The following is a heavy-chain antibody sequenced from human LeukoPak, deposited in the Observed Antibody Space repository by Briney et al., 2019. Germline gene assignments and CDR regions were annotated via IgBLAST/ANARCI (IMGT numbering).Heavy chain of an antibody. V-gene: IGHV4-39*07. CDR3: ARDFGVD. Sequence: SETLSLTCTVSGGSISSSSYYWGWIRQPPGKGLECIGSIYYSGSTYYNPSLKSRVTISVDTSKNQFSLKLSSVTAADTAVYYCARDFGVDWGQGTLVTVSS. D-gene: IGHD3-16*01. CDR2: IYYSGST. J-gene: IGHJ4*02. CDR1: GGSISSSSYY.